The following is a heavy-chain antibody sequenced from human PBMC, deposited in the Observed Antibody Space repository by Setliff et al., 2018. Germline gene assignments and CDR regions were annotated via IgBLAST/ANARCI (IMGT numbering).Heavy chain of an antibody. CDR1: GLTFSSYW. CDR2: INRDGSEN. Sequence: GGSLRLSCAASGLTFSSYWMTWVRQAPGKGLEWVANINRDGSENYYVDSVKGRFTISRDNANNLLYLHMSSLRAEDTAVYYCARDFSTGSSSWGQGTLVTVSS. J-gene: IGHJ5*02. D-gene: IGHD2-8*02. V-gene: IGHV3-7*03. CDR3: ARDFSTGSSS.